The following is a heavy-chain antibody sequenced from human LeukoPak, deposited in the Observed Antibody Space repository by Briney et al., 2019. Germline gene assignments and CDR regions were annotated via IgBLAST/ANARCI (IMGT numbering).Heavy chain of an antibody. V-gene: IGHV3-30*03. CDR3: ARAGAYRFDY. J-gene: IGHJ4*02. CDR1: GFTFSRYG. D-gene: IGHD3-16*01. CDR2: ILYDGSNK. Sequence: GGSLRLSCAASGFTFSRYGMHWVRQAPGKGLEWVAVILYDGSNKYHADSVKGRFTISRDNSKNTLYLQMNSLRAEDTAVYYCARAGAYRFDYWGQGTLVTVSS.